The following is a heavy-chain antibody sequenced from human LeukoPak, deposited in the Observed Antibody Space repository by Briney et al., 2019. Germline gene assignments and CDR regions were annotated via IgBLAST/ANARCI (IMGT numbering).Heavy chain of an antibody. V-gene: IGHV3-11*01. CDR2: ISRSGSTK. Sequence: GGSLRLSCAASGFTFSDYNMRWIRQAPGKGLEWVSSISRSGSTKYYADSVKGRFTISRDNVKNSLFLQMNSLRAEDTAVYYCARVLRYCSGGNCYSGGLGYMDVWGKGTTVTISS. CDR1: GFTFSDYN. D-gene: IGHD2-15*01. J-gene: IGHJ6*03. CDR3: ARVLRYCSGGNCYSGGLGYMDV.